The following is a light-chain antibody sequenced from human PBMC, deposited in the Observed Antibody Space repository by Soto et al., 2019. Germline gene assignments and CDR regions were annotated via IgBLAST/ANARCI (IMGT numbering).Light chain of an antibody. CDR1: ISNIGSNF. CDR3: AAWDDSLSGVV. V-gene: IGLV1-47*01. J-gene: IGLJ2*01. Sequence: QSVLTQPPSAPGTPGQRVTISCSGSISNIGSNFIYWYQQLPGTAPKLLIYRNNERPSGVPDRFSGSKSGTSASLAISGLRSEDEADYHCAAWDDSLSGVVFGGGTQLTVL. CDR2: RNN.